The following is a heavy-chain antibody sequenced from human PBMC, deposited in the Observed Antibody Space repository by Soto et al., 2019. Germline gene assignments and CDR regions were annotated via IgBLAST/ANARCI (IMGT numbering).Heavy chain of an antibody. D-gene: IGHD5-12*01. CDR2: INHSGST. CDR3: ASLSWRGYYYGMDV. J-gene: IGHJ6*02. V-gene: IGHV4-34*01. Sequence: SETLSLTCAVYGGSFSGYYWSWIRQPPGKGLEWIGEINHSGSTNYNPSLKSRVTISVDTSKNQFSLKLSSVTAADTAVYYCASLSWRGYYYGMDVWGQGTTVPVSS. CDR1: GGSFSGYY.